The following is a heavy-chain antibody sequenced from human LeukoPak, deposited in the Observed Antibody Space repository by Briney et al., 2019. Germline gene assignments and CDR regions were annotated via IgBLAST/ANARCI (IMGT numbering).Heavy chain of an antibody. D-gene: IGHD3-10*01. CDR1: GGAISSYY. V-gene: IGHV4-4*07. CDR2: IYTSGST. Sequence: SETLSLTCTVSGGAISSYYWSWIRQPAAKGLEWIGRIYTSGSTNYNPSLKSRVTMSVDTSKNQFSLKLSSVTAADTPVYYCATGDYYGSGSSNYWGQGTLVTVSS. J-gene: IGHJ4*02. CDR3: ATGDYYGSGSSNY.